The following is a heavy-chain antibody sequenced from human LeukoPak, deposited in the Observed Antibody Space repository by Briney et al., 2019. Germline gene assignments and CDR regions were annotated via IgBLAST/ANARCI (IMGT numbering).Heavy chain of an antibody. CDR2: ISASNSPI. CDR3: ARDPLNDSSSSYFDY. CDR1: GFTFITCG. V-gene: IGHV3-48*01. Sequence: GGSLRLSCAASGFTFITCGMNWVRQAPGKGLEWISYISASNSPIYYADSVKGRFTISRDNDKNSLYLEMNSLRADDTAVYYCARDPLNDSSSSYFDYCGQGILVTVSS. D-gene: IGHD6-6*01. J-gene: IGHJ4*02.